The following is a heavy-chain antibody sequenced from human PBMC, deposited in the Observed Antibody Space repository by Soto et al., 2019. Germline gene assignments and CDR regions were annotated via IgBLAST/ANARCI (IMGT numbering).Heavy chain of an antibody. CDR1: GGSISSGGSY. Sequence: QVQLQESGPGLVKPSQTLSLTCTVSGGSISSGGSYWSWIRQHPGKGLEWIGYIYYSGSTYYNPSLKSRVTISVDTSKSQFYLKLSSVTAADTAVYYCASVSWGSYRVDYWGQGALVTVSS. J-gene: IGHJ4*02. D-gene: IGHD3-16*02. V-gene: IGHV4-31*03. CDR2: IYYSGST. CDR3: ASVSWGSYRVDY.